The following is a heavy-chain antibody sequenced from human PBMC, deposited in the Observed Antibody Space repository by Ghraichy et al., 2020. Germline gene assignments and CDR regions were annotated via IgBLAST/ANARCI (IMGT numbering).Heavy chain of an antibody. CDR1: GFTFSNYP. D-gene: IGHD2-8*02. J-gene: IGHJ4*02. V-gene: IGHV3-64*02. CDR3: ARGGTGGLFDF. Sequence: GGSLRLSCPASGFTFSNYPMHWVRQAPGKGLESVSAISSNGDNTFYADSVKGRFTISRDNSNNTLYLQMGSLTAEDMAVYYCARGGTGGLFDFWGQGTLVTVSS. CDR2: ISSNGDNT.